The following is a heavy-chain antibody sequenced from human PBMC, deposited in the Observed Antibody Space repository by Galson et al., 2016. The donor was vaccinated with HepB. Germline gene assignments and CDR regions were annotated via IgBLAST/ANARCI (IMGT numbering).Heavy chain of an antibody. J-gene: IGHJ3*01. V-gene: IGHV3-23*01. CDR1: GFSFSTYT. CDR3: SKAYSGGSPYRAFDF. D-gene: IGHD2-15*01. CDR2: FDFHTGWT. Sequence: SLRLSCAASGFSFSTYTMGWVRQAPGKGLEWVSTFDFHTGWTLYADSVKGLFTISRDTSKNTLYLQMNSLRVEDTAIYYCSKAYSGGSPYRAFDFRGQGTVVTGSP.